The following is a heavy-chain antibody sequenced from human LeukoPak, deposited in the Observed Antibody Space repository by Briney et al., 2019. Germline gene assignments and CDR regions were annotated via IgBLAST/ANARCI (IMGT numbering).Heavy chain of an antibody. V-gene: IGHV1-2*02. J-gene: IGHJ4*02. CDR3: ARADRIAVTGTPIDY. D-gene: IGHD6-19*01. Sequence: ASVKVSCKASGYTFTGYYLHWVRQAPGQGLEWMGWINPNIGGTDFAQKFQGRVTLIRDTSISTAYMELNRLRSDDTAVYYCARADRIAVTGTPIDYWGQGTLVTVSS. CDR1: GYTFTGYY. CDR2: INPNIGGT.